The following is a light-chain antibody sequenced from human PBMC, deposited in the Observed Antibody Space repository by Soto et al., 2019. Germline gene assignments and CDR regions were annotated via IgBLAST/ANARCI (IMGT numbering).Light chain of an antibody. J-gene: IGKJ1*01. CDR1: QSISSW. Sequence: DIQMTQSPSTLSASVGDRVTITCRASQSISSWLAWYQQKPGKAPKLLIYDASSLESGVPSRFSGSGSGTEFTFTISRLQPNDFATYYCQQYNSYTWTFGQGTKVDIK. V-gene: IGKV1-5*01. CDR2: DAS. CDR3: QQYNSYTWT.